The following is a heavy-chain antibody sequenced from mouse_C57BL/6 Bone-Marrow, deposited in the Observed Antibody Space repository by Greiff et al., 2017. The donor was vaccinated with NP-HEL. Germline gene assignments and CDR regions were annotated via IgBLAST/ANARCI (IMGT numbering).Heavy chain of an antibody. D-gene: IGHD2-1*01. CDR2: ISGGGGNT. CDR1: GFTFSSYT. J-gene: IGHJ2*01. Sequence: EVMLVESGGGLVKPGGSLKLSCAASGFTFSSYTMSWVRQTPEKRLEWVATISGGGGNTYYPDSVKGRFTISRDNAKNTLYLQMSSLRSEDTALYYCARRGLWYLDYWGQGTTLTVSS. V-gene: IGHV5-9*01. CDR3: ARRGLWYLDY.